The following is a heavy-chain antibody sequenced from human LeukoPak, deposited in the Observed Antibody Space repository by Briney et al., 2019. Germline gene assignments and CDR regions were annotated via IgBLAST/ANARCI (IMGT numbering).Heavy chain of an antibody. D-gene: IGHD5-18*01. CDR2: IYPGDSDT. V-gene: IGHV5-51*01. CDR3: ALGYSYGPENDAFDI. J-gene: IGHJ3*02. Sequence: GESLKISCKGSGYSFITYRIGWVRQMPGKGLEWMGIIYPGDSDTRYSPSFQGQVTISADKSISTAYLQWSSLKASDTAMYYCALGYSYGPENDAFDIWGQGTMVTVSS. CDR1: GYSFITYR.